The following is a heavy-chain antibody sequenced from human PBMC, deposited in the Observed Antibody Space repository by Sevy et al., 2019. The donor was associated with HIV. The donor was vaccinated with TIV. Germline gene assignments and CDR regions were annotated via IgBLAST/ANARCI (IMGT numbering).Heavy chain of an antibody. CDR1: GSTLSKLS. CDR2: FDPEDGET. V-gene: IGHV1-24*01. J-gene: IGHJ4*02. CDR3: AAAREYYEDTSGYLDY. D-gene: IGHD3-22*01. Sequence: ASVKVSCKVSGSTLSKLSMHWVRQAPGKGLEWMGRFDPEDGETIYSQKFQGRVTMTEETSTDTAYMELSSLRSEETAVYHCAAAREYYEDTSGYLDYWGQGTLVTVSS.